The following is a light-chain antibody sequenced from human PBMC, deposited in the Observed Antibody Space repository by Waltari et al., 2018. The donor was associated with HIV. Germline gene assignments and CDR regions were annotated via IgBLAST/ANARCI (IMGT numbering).Light chain of an antibody. V-gene: IGKV3-15*01. CDR1: QSIDDK. J-gene: IGKJ1*01. Sequence: ETVMTQSPGTLSASPGETVTLSCTASQSIDDKLAWYQQKPGQSPRLLIYAASTGATSVPGRFSGSGSWTQFTLTIRNLQSEDSAVYYCQQYKNWPPLTFGQGTKVEIK. CDR3: QQYKNWPPLT. CDR2: AAS.